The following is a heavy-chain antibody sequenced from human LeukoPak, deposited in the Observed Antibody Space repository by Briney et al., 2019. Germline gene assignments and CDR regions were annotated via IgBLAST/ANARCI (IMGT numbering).Heavy chain of an antibody. CDR3: ATNIVVPAAPPAFDI. J-gene: IGHJ3*02. CDR2: IIPIFGTA. Sequence: ASVKVSCKASGGTFSSYAISWVRQAPGQGLEWMGGIIPIFGTANYAQKFQGRVTITADKSTSTAYMELSSLRSEDTAVYYCATNIVVPAAPPAFDIWGQGTMVTVPS. D-gene: IGHD2-2*01. CDR1: GGTFSSYA. V-gene: IGHV1-69*06.